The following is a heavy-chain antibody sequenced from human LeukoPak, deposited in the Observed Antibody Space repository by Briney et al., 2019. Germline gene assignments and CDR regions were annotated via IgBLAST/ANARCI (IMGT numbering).Heavy chain of an antibody. D-gene: IGHD3-3*01. V-gene: IGHV1-2*02. Sequence: GASVKVSFKASGYTFTGYYMHWVRQAPGQGLEWMGWINPNSGGTNYAQKFQGRVTMTRDTSISTAYMELSRLRSDDTAVYYCARLILELGGYAVDYWGQGTLVTVSS. CDR3: ARLILELGGYAVDY. J-gene: IGHJ4*02. CDR1: GYTFTGYY. CDR2: INPNSGGT.